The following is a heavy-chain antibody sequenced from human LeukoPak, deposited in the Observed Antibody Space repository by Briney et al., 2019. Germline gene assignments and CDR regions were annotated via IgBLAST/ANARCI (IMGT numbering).Heavy chain of an antibody. CDR1: SYSFTNYW. CDR2: IYPGDSAT. J-gene: IGHJ4*02. D-gene: IGHD1-26*01. V-gene: IGHV5-51*01. Sequence: GESLKISCKGSSYSFTNYWIGWVGQLPGKGLEGMGIIYPGDSATRYSPSFQGQVTISADKSTSHAYMQWNSLKASDTAMYYCARMGFSTVGAKHFDSWGQGTLVTVSS. CDR3: ARMGFSTVGAKHFDS.